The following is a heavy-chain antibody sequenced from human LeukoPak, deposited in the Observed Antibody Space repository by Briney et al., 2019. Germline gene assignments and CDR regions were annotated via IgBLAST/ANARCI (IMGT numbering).Heavy chain of an antibody. CDR1: GGTFSSYA. V-gene: IGHV1-69*13. CDR3: AGGGLAAPLDY. D-gene: IGHD6-6*01. Sequence: ASVKVSCKASGGTFSSYAISWVRQAPGQGLEWMGGIIPIFGTANYAQKFQGRVTITADESTSTAYMELSSRRSEDTAVYYCAGGGLAAPLDYWGQGTLVTVSS. CDR2: IIPIFGTA. J-gene: IGHJ4*02.